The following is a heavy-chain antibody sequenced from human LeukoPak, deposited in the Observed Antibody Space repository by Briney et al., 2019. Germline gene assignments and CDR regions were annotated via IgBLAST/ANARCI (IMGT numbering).Heavy chain of an antibody. V-gene: IGHV3-66*01. CDR1: GFSLNDYY. J-gene: IGHJ4*02. D-gene: IGHD3-10*01. Sequence: GGSLRLSCATSGFSLNDYYMNWVRQAPGRGLEGVAVIYVGGTTYYADSVKGRFTISTDSSKNTLHLQMNSLRVEDTAVYYYVREGLVRGVLVGFDYWGQGALVTVSS. CDR3: VREGLVRGVLVGFDY. CDR2: IYVGGTT.